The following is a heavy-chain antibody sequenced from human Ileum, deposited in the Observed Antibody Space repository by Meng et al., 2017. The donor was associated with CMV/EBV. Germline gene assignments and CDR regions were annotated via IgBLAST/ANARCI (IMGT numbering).Heavy chain of an antibody. Sequence: SGFSFRSYAMNWVRQVPGKGLQWVAAISIAGDRTYYPDSVRGRFTISRDNSRNTLFLQMNSLRADDTGVYFCVKKAIVPEAVLYYDHWGQGTLVTVSS. V-gene: IGHV3-23*01. CDR2: ISIAGDRT. J-gene: IGHJ4*02. CDR1: GFSFRSYA. CDR3: VKKAIVPEAVLYYDH. D-gene: IGHD2-2*02.